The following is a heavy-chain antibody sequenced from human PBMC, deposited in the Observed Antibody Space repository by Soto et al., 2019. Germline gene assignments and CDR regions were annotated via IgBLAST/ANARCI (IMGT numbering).Heavy chain of an antibody. CDR3: AFPATNDFDY. J-gene: IGHJ4*02. Sequence: QVQLQESGPGLVKPSGTLSLTCAVSGDSINTNNWWSWVRQPPGKGLEWIGEIYHSGSTNYNPSLKSRVAISIVTSRNQFSLTVTSVTAADTAVYYCAFPATNDFDYWGQGILVTVPS. V-gene: IGHV4-4*02. CDR1: GDSINTNNW. D-gene: IGHD4-4*01. CDR2: IYHSGST.